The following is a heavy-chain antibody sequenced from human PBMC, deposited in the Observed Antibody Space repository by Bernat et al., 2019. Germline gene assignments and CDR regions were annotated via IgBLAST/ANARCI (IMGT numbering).Heavy chain of an antibody. CDR1: GFTFSSYS. D-gene: IGHD1-26*01. J-gene: IGHJ4*02. Sequence: EVQLVESGGGLVQPGGSLRLSCAASGFTFSSYSMNWVRQAPGKGLEWVSYISSSSTIYYADSVKGRFTISRDNAKNSLYLQMNSLRAEDTAVYYCATLSGSLFWGQGTLVTVSS. V-gene: IGHV3-48*01. CDR2: ISSSSTI. CDR3: ATLSGSLF.